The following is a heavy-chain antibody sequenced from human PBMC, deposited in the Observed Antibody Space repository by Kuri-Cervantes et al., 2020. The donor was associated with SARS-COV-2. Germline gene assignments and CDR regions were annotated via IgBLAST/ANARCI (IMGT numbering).Heavy chain of an antibody. CDR3: ARGPGAADVFDI. Sequence: ASVKVSCKASGYTFTSYSITWVRQAPGQGLEWMGWISPYNGRTHYAQKLQGRVTMTTDTSTSTAYMELRSLRSDDTAVYYCARGPGAADVFDIWGQGTMVTVSS. CDR2: ISPYNGRT. J-gene: IGHJ3*02. CDR1: GYTFTSYS. V-gene: IGHV1-18*01. D-gene: IGHD3-10*01.